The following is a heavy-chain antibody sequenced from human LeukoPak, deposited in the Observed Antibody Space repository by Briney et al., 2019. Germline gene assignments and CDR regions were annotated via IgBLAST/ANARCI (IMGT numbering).Heavy chain of an antibody. CDR1: GFTFSSYA. V-gene: IGHV3-23*01. Sequence: GGSLRLSCAASGFTFSSYAMSWVRQAPGKGLEWVSSITSSGAATYYADSVKGRFTISRDNSDNTLYLQMNSLRAEDTAVYYCAKGAGGRGYYYMDVWGKGTTVTVSS. D-gene: IGHD2-15*01. CDR3: AKGAGGRGYYYMDV. CDR2: ITSSGAAT. J-gene: IGHJ6*03.